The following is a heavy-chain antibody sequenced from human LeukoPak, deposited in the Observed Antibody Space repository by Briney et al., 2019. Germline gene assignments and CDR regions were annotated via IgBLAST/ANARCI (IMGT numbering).Heavy chain of an antibody. J-gene: IGHJ4*02. CDR1: GFTFDGCG. V-gene: IGHV3-9*01. Sequence: GRSLRLSCAPSGFTFDGCGMYGVRHAPGKGLEGVTGITWKCDDMAYADSVKGRFTISRDNAKNCLYLQMNSLRVEDTALYYCTKVTDWRTGFDYWGQGTLVTVSS. CDR2: ITWKCDDM. CDR3: TKVTDWRTGFDY. D-gene: IGHD3-9*01.